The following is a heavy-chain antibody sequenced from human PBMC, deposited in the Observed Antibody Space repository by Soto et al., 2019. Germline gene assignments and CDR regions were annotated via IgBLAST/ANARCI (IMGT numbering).Heavy chain of an antibody. Sequence: TCTVSGGSISSGPYYWSWIRQHPGKGLEWIGYVYSSGSAYYSPSLKSRVTISVDTSKNQFSLKLSSVIAADTAVYYCARAEAAQVDYWGQRTLVTVSS. CDR3: ARAEAAQVDY. V-gene: IGHV4-31*03. CDR2: VYSSGSA. CDR1: GGSISSGPYY. J-gene: IGHJ4*02. D-gene: IGHD6-6*01.